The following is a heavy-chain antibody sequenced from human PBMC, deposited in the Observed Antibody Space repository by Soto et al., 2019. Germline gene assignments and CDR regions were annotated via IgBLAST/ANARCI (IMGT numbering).Heavy chain of an antibody. Sequence: GGSLRLSSAATGFTYNHSAMNRVRQRPAKALERVTGLTGGGDATRYAGCVKGRCTISRDNAESMVYLDMYSLIPDDTAIYYCAKNIHFSAGFDYWCQGALVTVFS. CDR3: AKNIHFSAGFDY. D-gene: IGHD5-18*01. CDR1: GFTYNHSA. CDR2: LTGGGDAT. V-gene: IGHV3-23*01. J-gene: IGHJ4*02.